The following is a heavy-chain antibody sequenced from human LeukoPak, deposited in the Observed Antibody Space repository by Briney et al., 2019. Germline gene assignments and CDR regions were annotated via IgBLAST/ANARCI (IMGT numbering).Heavy chain of an antibody. V-gene: IGHV3-23*01. CDR3: ARNRGANSREDY. CDR1: GFTFSRSA. D-gene: IGHD1-26*01. J-gene: IGHJ4*02. Sequence: PGGSLRLSCAASGFTFSRSAMSWVRQAPGKGLEWVSAISSSGDSTYYADSVKGRFTISRDNSKNTLYLQMNSLRAEDTAVYYCARNRGANSREDYWGQGTLVTVSS. CDR2: ISSSGDST.